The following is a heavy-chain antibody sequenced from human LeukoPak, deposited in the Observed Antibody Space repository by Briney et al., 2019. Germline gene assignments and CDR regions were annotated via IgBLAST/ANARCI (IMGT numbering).Heavy chain of an antibody. D-gene: IGHD3-10*01. Sequence: ASVKVSCKASGYTFTSYYMHWVRQAPGQGLEWMGIINPSGGSTSYAQKFQGRVTMTRDTSTSTAYMELRSLRSDDTAVYYCARDGSGSYGAFDIWGQGTMVTVSS. CDR2: INPSGGST. CDR3: ARDGSGSYGAFDI. CDR1: GYTFTSYY. V-gene: IGHV1-46*01. J-gene: IGHJ3*02.